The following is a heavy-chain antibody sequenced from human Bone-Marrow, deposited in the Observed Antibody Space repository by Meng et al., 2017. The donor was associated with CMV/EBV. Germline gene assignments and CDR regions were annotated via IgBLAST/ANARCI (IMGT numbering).Heavy chain of an antibody. CDR1: GFTFSDYY. D-gene: IGHD6-13*01. V-gene: IGHV3-11*04. Sequence: GESLKISCAASGFTFSDYYMSWIRQAPGKGLEWVSYISSSGSTIYYADSVKGRFTISRNNAKNTLYLQMNSLRAEDTAVDYCARDLIAAAGYDYWGQGTLVTVSS. CDR3: ARDLIAAAGYDY. J-gene: IGHJ4*02. CDR2: ISSSGSTI.